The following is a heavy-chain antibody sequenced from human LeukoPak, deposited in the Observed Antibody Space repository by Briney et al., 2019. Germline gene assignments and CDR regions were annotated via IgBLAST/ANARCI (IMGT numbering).Heavy chain of an antibody. Sequence: GGSLRLSCAASGFTFSSSWMNWVRQAPGKGLEWVASINEDGSEKYYVDSVKGRFTVSRDNAKNSLYLQMNSLRVEDTAVYYCTRDSGRFRLDYWGQGILVTVSS. CDR3: TRDSGRFRLDY. D-gene: IGHD6-19*01. CDR1: GFTFSSSW. CDR2: INEDGSEK. J-gene: IGHJ4*02. V-gene: IGHV3-7*01.